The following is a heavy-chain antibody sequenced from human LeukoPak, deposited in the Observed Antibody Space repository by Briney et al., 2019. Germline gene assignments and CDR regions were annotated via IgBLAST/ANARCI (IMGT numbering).Heavy chain of an antibody. D-gene: IGHD5-18*01. Sequence: SETLSLTCAVSGYSISSGYYWGWIRQPPGKGLEWIGSIYHSGSTYYNPSLKSRVTISVDTSKNQFSLKLSSVTAADTAVYYCARGGDTANRFDPWGQGTLVTVSS. CDR2: IYHSGST. CDR3: ARGGDTANRFDP. CDR1: GYSISSGYY. J-gene: IGHJ5*02. V-gene: IGHV4-38-2*01.